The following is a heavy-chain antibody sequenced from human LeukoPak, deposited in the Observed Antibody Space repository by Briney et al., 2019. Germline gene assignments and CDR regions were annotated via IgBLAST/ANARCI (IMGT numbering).Heavy chain of an antibody. V-gene: IGHV4-39*07. CDR3: AARGLQQGKNAFDI. CDR2: IYYSGST. J-gene: IGHJ3*02. D-gene: IGHD3-16*01. CDR1: GGSISSSSYY. Sequence: SETLSLTCTVSGGSISSSSYYWGWIRQPPGKGLEWIGSIYYSGSTYYNPSLKSRVTISVDTSKNQFSLKLSSVTAADTAVYYCAARGLQQGKNAFDIWGQGTMVTVSS.